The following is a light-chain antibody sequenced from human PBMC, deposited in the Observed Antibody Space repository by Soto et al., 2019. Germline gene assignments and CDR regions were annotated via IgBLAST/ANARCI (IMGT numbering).Light chain of an antibody. CDR1: QSVSYY. CDR3: QQLNYWPRIT. J-gene: IGKJ5*01. CDR2: GAS. V-gene: IGKV3-15*01. Sequence: EMVMTQSPAILSVSPGESATLSCRASQSVSYYLAWYQQKPGQAPRLLVYGASTRASGIPPRFSGSGCGTDFTLSISRLQSEDFAVYYCQQLNYWPRITFGKGTRLEI.